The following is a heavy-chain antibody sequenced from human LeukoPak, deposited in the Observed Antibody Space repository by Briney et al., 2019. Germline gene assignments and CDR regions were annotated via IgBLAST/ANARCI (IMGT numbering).Heavy chain of an antibody. CDR2: IMQDGSGK. CDR3: VRVFPRTRGERPFDS. D-gene: IGHD3-16*01. Sequence: GGSLRLSCAASGFTFSTYWMTWVRQAPGQGLEWVANIMQDGSGKYYVDSVKGRFTISRDNAKNSLYLQMNSLRAEDTAVYYCVRVFPRTRGERPFDSGAREPRVPVP. V-gene: IGHV3-7*02. J-gene: IGHJ4*02. CDR1: GFTFSTYW.